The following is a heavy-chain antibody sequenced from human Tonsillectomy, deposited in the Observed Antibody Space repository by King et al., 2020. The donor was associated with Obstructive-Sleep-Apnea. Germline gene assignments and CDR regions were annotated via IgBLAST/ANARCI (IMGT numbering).Heavy chain of an antibody. D-gene: IGHD5-18*01. J-gene: IGHJ4*02. CDR3: ARDSSYTATFDY. V-gene: IGHV3-21*01. CDR1: GFTFSSYS. CDR2: ISSSSSYI. Sequence: QLVQSGGGLVKPGGSLRLSCAASGFTFSSYSMNWVRQAPGKWLEWVSSISSSSSYIYYADSVKGRFTISRDNAKNSLYLQMNSLRAEDTAVYYCARDSSYTATFDYWGQGTLVTVSS.